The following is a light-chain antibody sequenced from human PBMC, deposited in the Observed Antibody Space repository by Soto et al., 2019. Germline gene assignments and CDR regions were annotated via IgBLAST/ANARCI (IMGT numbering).Light chain of an antibody. CDR1: QSVSSNY. Sequence: EIVLTQSPGTLSLSPGDRATLSCRASQSVSSNYLAWYQQKPGQAPRLLIYGASIRATGIQDRFSGSGSGTDFPLTIRRLEPEDFAMYFCHQYGSSPRTFGKGTKVEIK. J-gene: IGKJ1*01. CDR3: HQYGSSPRT. V-gene: IGKV3-20*01. CDR2: GAS.